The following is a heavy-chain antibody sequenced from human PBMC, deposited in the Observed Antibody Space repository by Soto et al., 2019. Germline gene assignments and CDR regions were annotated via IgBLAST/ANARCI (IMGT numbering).Heavy chain of an antibody. CDR3: ARDIFLWFGELQPTFDY. CDR1: GYTFTSYG. J-gene: IGHJ4*02. CDR2: ISAYNGNT. V-gene: IGHV1-18*03. Sequence: ASVKVSCKASGYTFTSYGISWVRQAPGQGLEWMGWISAYNGNTNYAQKLQGRVTMTTDTSTSTAYMELRSLRSDDMAVYYCARDIFLWFGELQPTFDYWGQGTLVTVSS. D-gene: IGHD3-10*01.